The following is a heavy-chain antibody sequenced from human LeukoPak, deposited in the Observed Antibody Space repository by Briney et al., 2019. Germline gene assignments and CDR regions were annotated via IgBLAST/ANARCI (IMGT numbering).Heavy chain of an antibody. J-gene: IGHJ6*03. D-gene: IGHD2-21*01. CDR3: ARVVNARGYMDV. V-gene: IGHV1-18*01. Sequence: ASVKVSCKASGYTFTSYGISWVRQAPGPGLEWMGWISAYNGNTNYAQKLQGRVTMTTDTSTSTAYMELRSLRSDDTAVYYCARVVNARGYMDVWGKGTTVTVSS. CDR2: ISAYNGNT. CDR1: GYTFTSYG.